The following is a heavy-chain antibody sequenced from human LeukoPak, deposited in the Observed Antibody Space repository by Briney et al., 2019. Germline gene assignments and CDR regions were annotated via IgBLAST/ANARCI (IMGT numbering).Heavy chain of an antibody. CDR2: IYYSGST. J-gene: IGHJ4*02. Sequence: SETLSLTCTVSGGSISSGSYYWGWIRQPPGKGLEWIGSIYYSGSTYYNPSLKSRVTISVDTSKNQFSLKLSSVTAADTAVYYCARLLYEWELLRPDYWGQGTLVTVSS. CDR1: GGSISSGSYY. D-gene: IGHD1-26*01. V-gene: IGHV4-39*01. CDR3: ARLLYEWELLRPDY.